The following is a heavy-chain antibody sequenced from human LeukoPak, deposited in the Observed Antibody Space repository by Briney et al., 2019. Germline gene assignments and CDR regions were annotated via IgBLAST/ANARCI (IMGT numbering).Heavy chain of an antibody. Sequence: PGGSLRLSCAASGFTFSSYWMSWVRQAPGKGLEWVANIKQEGSEKYYVDSVKGRLTISRDNAKNSLYLQMNSLRAEDTAVYYCARDYMVRGVIPLFDPWGQGTLVTVSS. V-gene: IGHV3-7*01. J-gene: IGHJ5*02. D-gene: IGHD3-10*01. CDR1: GFTFSSYW. CDR2: IKQEGSEK. CDR3: ARDYMVRGVIPLFDP.